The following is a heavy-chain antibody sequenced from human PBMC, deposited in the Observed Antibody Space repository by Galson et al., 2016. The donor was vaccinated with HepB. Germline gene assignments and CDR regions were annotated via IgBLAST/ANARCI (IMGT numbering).Heavy chain of an antibody. CDR3: ARGTGTGGYFDY. CDR2: INPRDGST. J-gene: IGHJ4*02. V-gene: IGHV1-46*01. CDR1: GYTFSAYY. D-gene: IGHD3/OR15-3a*01. Sequence: SVKVSCKASGYTFSAYYIHWVRQAPGQGLEWMGKINPRDGSTSDAQEFLGRATMTRDRSTTTVYMELSNLKSDDTAVYYCARGTGTGGYFDYWGQGTLVTVSS.